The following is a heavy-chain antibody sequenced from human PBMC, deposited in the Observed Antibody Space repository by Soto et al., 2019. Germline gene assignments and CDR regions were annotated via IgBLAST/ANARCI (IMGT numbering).Heavy chain of an antibody. CDR3: AREKTISVAGHFDY. D-gene: IGHD6-19*01. CDR2: FDPEDGET. V-gene: IGHV1-18*04. CDR1: GYTFTSYY. Sequence: ASVKVSCKASGYTFTSYYMHWVRQAPGQGLEWMGGFDPEDGETIYAQKLQGRVTMTTDTSTSTAYMELRSLRSDDTAVYYCAREKTISVAGHFDYWGQGTLVTVSS. J-gene: IGHJ4*02.